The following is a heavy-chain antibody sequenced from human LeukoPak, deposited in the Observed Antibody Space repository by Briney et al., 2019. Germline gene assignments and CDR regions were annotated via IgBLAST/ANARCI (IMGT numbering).Heavy chain of an antibody. CDR3: ARGWLAETTVVTPYNY. V-gene: IGHV1-69*01. CDR1: GGSFSSYA. CDR2: IIPIFGTA. Sequence: ASVKVSCKASGGSFSSYAINWVRQAPGQGLEWMGGIIPIFGTANYAQKFQDRVTITAVESMSTVYMELSSLRSEDTAVYYCARGWLAETTVVTPYNYWGQGTLVTVSS. D-gene: IGHD4-23*01. J-gene: IGHJ4*02.